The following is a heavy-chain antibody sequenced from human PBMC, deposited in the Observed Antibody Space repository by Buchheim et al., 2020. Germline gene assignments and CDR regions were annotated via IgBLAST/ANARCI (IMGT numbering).Heavy chain of an antibody. CDR3: ARLVLVVGRTAFDY. D-gene: IGHD2-21*01. J-gene: IGHJ4*02. CDR1: GGSISSSSYY. CDR2: IYYSGST. V-gene: IGHV4-39*01. Sequence: QLQLQESGPGLVKPSETLSLTCTVSGGSISSSSYYWGWIRQPPGKGLEWIGSIYYSGSTYYNPSLKSRVTISVDPSKNKFSLKLSSVTAADTAVYYCARLVLVVGRTAFDYWGQGTL.